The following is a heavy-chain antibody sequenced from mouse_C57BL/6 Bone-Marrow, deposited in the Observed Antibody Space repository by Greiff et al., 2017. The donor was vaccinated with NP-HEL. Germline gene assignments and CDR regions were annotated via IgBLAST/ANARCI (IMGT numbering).Heavy chain of an antibody. CDR3: ARWGSKYFDY. Sequence: QVQLKESGAELVKPGASVKISCKASGYAFSSYWMNWVKQRPGKGLEWIGQIYPGDGDTNYNGKFKGKATLTADKSSSTAYMQLSSLTSEDSSVYFCARWGSKYFDYWGQGTTLTVSS. V-gene: IGHV1-80*01. CDR2: IYPGDGDT. J-gene: IGHJ2*01. CDR1: GYAFSSYW.